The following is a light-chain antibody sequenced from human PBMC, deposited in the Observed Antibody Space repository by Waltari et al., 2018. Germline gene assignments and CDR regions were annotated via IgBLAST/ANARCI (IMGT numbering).Light chain of an antibody. J-gene: IGLJ3*02. Sequence: SYELAQPPSVSVSPGQTARITCSGDALPTQYVYWYHQKSGQAPVLVIYEDEKRPSGIPERFSGSSSGTMATLTISGAQVEDEADYYCYSADSSGNHRVFGGGTKLTVL. CDR1: ALPTQY. CDR2: EDE. V-gene: IGLV3-10*01. CDR3: YSADSSGNHRV.